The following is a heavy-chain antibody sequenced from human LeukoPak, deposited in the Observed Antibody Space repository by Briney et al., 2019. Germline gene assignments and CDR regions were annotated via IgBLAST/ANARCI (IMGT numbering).Heavy chain of an antibody. J-gene: IGHJ4*02. CDR2: INAGNGNT. Sequence: ASVKVSCKASGYSFSTYTMNWVRQAPGQRLEWMGWINAGNGNTKYSQKFQGRVTITRDTSASTAYMEMRSLRSEDTAVYYCAREVDRDDYNRFFDYWGQGTLVTVSS. V-gene: IGHV1-3*01. D-gene: IGHD5-24*01. CDR3: AREVDRDDYNRFFDY. CDR1: GYSFSTYT.